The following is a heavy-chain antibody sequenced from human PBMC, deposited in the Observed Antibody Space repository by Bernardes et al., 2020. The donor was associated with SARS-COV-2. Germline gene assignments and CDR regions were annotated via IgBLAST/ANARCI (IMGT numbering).Heavy chain of an antibody. J-gene: IGHJ6*02. Sequence: SETLSLTCAVSGGSVISSSWWSWVRQSPGKGLEWIGAIFHSGDTNYNPSLKSRVTISVDKSKNQFSLNLRSVTAADTALYYCAGRDIAMTWGGMDVWGQGTTVIVSS. CDR2: IFHSGDT. CDR3: AGRDIAMTWGGMDV. V-gene: IGHV4-4*02. CDR1: GGSVISSSW. D-gene: IGHD2-15*01.